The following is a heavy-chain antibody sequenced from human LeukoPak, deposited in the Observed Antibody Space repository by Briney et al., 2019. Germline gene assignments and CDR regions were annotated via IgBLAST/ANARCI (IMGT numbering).Heavy chain of an antibody. D-gene: IGHD2-21*02. V-gene: IGHV1-69*13. Sequence: SVKVSCKASGGTFSSYAISWVRQAPGQGLEWMGGIIPIFGTANYAQKFQGRVTITADESTSTAYMELSSLRSEDTAVYYCARAYCGGDCYSQAFDIWGQGTMVTVSS. CDR1: GGTFSSYA. CDR3: ARAYCGGDCYSQAFDI. J-gene: IGHJ3*02. CDR2: IIPIFGTA.